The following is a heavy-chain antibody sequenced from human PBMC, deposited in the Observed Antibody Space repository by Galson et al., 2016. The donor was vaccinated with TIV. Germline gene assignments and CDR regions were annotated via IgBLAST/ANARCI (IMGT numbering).Heavy chain of an antibody. CDR1: GFTLSDYY. CDR2: IRYNGSPK. Sequence: SLRLSCAASGFTLSDYYMSWIRQAPGKGLEWLSYIRYNGSPKYDADSMQGRLTISRDIAKNSMYLDMNSLRAEDTAVYYCARYSGESYAMDVWGQGTTVTVS. V-gene: IGHV3-11*01. D-gene: IGHD1-26*01. J-gene: IGHJ6*02. CDR3: ARYSGESYAMDV.